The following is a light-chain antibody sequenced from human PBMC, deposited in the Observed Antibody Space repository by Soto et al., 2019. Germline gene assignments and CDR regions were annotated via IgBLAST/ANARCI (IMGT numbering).Light chain of an antibody. CDR1: QSISSY. J-gene: IGKJ1*01. Sequence: DIQMTQSPSTLSATAGDRVTITCRASQSISSYLNWYQQKPGKAPKLLIYGASSLQSGIPSRFSGTRSGTDFTLTISSLQSEDFTVYSCLQYHNLWAFGQGTKVDIK. CDR3: LQYHNLWA. V-gene: IGKV1-39*01. CDR2: GAS.